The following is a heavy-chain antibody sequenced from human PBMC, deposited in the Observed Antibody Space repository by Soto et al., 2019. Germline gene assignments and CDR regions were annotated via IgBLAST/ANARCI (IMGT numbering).Heavy chain of an antibody. CDR3: ARAHYCSGGGCSLYYYYYMDV. Sequence: PGGSLRLSCAASGFTFSSYDVHWVRQATGKGLEWVSANGTAGDTYYPGSVKGRFTISRENAKNSLYLQMNSLRAGDTAVYYCARAHYCSGGGCSLYYYYYMDVWGKGTTVTVSS. V-gene: IGHV3-13*01. CDR1: GFTFSSYD. CDR2: NGTAGDT. J-gene: IGHJ6*03. D-gene: IGHD2-15*01.